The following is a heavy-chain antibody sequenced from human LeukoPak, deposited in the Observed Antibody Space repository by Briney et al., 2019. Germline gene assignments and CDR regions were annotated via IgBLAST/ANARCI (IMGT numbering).Heavy chain of an antibody. CDR1: GFTFNNYA. CDR2: ISYDGSNK. J-gene: IGHJ4*02. Sequence: GRSLRLSCAASGFTFNNYAMHWVRQAPGKGLEWVAVISYDGSNKYYVDSVKGRFTISRDDSKSTLYLQMNTLRAEDTAVYYCARDPLRYLRVGHYDYWGQGTLVAVSS. V-gene: IGHV3-30*04. CDR3: ARDPLRYLRVGHYDY. D-gene: IGHD3-9*01.